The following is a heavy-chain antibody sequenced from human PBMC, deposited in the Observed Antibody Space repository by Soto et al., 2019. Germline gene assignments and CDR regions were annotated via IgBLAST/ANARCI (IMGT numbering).Heavy chain of an antibody. Sequence: PSETLSLTCAVYGGSFSGYYWSWIRQPPGKGLEWIGEINHSGSTNYNPSLKSRVTISVDTSKNQFSLKLSSVTAADTAVYYCERAPDVVWWFDTWGQGTLVTVSS. CDR3: ERAPDVVWWFDT. V-gene: IGHV4-34*01. J-gene: IGHJ5*02. D-gene: IGHD2-15*01. CDR1: GGSFSGYY. CDR2: INHSGST.